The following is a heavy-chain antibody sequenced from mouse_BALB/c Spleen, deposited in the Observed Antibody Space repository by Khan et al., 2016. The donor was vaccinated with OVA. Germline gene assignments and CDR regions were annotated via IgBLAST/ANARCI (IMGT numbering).Heavy chain of an antibody. CDR3: ARRDLRWDFDY. Sequence: VQLQQSGAELAKPGASVKMSCKASGYTFINYWILWVKQRPGQGLEWIGYINPCTAYTAYNQHFKDQVTLTADTSSRTAYMQLNSLTSEDSAVYYGARRDLRWDFDYWGQGTTLTVSS. V-gene: IGHV1-7*01. J-gene: IGHJ2*01. D-gene: IGHD1-1*01. CDR2: INPCTAYT. CDR1: GYTFINYW.